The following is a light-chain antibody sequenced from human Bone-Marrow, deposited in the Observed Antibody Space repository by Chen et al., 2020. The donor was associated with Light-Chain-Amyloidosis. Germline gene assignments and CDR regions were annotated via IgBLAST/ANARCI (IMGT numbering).Light chain of an antibody. Sequence: DIQMTQSPSSVSASVGDRVTITCRASQGIRTSLAWYQQKPGKAPKLLVYAASTLQSGVPSRFSGSGSGTDFTLTVSSLQPEDFATYYCQQANSFPPTFGPGIRVDI. CDR1: QGIRTS. CDR3: QQANSFPPT. V-gene: IGKV1-12*01. CDR2: AAS. J-gene: IGKJ3*01.